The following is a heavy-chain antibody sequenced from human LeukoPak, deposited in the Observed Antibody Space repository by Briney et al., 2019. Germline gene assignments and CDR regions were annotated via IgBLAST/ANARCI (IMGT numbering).Heavy chain of an antibody. CDR2: IYYSGST. V-gene: IGHV4-31*03. Sequence: SETLSLTCTVSGGSISSGGYYWSWIRQHPGKGLEWIGYIYYSGSTYYNPSLKSRVTISVDTSKNQFSLKLSSVTAADTAVYYCARQRAAAGTGGWFDPWGQGTLVTVSS. CDR3: ARQRAAAGTGGWFDP. CDR1: GGSISSGGYY. D-gene: IGHD6-13*01. J-gene: IGHJ5*02.